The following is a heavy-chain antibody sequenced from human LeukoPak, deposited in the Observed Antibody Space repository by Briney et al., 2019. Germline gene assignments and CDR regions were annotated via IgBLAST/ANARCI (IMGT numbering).Heavy chain of an antibody. D-gene: IGHD3-10*01. CDR3: ARGGYYGSGNDFRFDP. V-gene: IGHV4-34*01. Sequence: SETLSLTCAVYGGSFSGYYWSWIRQPPGKGLEWIGEINHGGSTNYNPSLKSRVTISVDTSKNQFSLKLSSVTAADTAVYYCARGGYYGSGNDFRFDPWGQGTLVTVSS. CDR1: GGSFSGYY. CDR2: INHGGST. J-gene: IGHJ5*02.